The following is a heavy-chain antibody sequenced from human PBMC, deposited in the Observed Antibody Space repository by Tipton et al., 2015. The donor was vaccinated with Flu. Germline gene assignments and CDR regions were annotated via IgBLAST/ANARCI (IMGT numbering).Heavy chain of an antibody. CDR3: GGSYDSSGYYYYFGMDV. D-gene: IGHD3-22*01. V-gene: IGHV3-66*01. J-gene: IGHJ6*02. CDR2: IYSGGST. Sequence: SLRLSCAASGFTVSSNYMSWVRQAPGKGLEWVSVIYSGGSTYYADSVKGRFTISRDNSKNTLYLQMNSLRAVDTAVYYCGGSYDSSGYYYYFGMDVWGQGTTVTVSS. CDR1: GFTVSSNY.